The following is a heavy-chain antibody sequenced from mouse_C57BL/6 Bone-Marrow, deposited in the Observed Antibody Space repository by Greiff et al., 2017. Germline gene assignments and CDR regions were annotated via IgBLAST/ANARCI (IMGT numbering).Heavy chain of an antibody. D-gene: IGHD2-4*01. CDR2: IYPGSGST. J-gene: IGHJ3*01. CDR3: ARSYDYDGAWFAY. CDR1: GYTFTSYW. V-gene: IGHV1-55*01. Sequence: QVQLQQPGAELVKPGASVKMSCKASGYTFTSYWITWVKQRPGQGLEWIGDIYPGSGSTNYNEKFKSKGTLTVDTSSSTAYMQLSSLTSEDSAVYYCARSYDYDGAWFAYWGQGTLVTVSA.